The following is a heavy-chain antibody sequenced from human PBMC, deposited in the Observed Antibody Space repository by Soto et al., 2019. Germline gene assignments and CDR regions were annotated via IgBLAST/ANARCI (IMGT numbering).Heavy chain of an antibody. J-gene: IGHJ6*02. Sequence: SETLSLTRTVSGGSISSSSYYWGWIRQPPGKGLEWIGSIYYSGSTYYNPSLKSRVTISVDTSKNQFSLKLSSVTAADTAVYYCDSRYYDFWSGYYPHGMDVWGQGTTVTVSS. CDR2: IYYSGST. V-gene: IGHV4-39*01. D-gene: IGHD3-3*01. CDR1: GGSISSSSYY. CDR3: DSRYYDFWSGYYPHGMDV.